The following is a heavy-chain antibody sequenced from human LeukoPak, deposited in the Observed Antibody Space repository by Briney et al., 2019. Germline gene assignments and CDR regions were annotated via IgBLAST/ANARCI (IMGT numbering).Heavy chain of an antibody. J-gene: IGHJ4*02. V-gene: IGHV3-9*01. Sequence: GRSLRLSCAASGFTFDDYAMHWVRQAPGKGLEWVSGISWNSGSIGYADSVKGRFTISRDNAKNSLYLQMNSLRAEDTAVYYCARGPDTRMMELRDYWGQGTLVTVSS. CDR2: ISWNSGSI. CDR3: ARGPDTRMMELRDY. CDR1: GFTFDDYA. D-gene: IGHD1-26*01.